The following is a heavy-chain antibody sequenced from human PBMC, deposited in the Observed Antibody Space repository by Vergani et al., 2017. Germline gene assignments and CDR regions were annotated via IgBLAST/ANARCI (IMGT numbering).Heavy chain of an antibody. V-gene: IGHV1-2*02. D-gene: IGHD6-13*01. J-gene: IGHJ6*03. Sequence: QVQLVQSGAEVKKPGASVKVSCKASGYTFTGYYMHWVRQAPGQGLEWMGWFNPNSGGTHYAQKFQGRVTMTRDTSISTAYMGLSRLRSDGTAVYYCARGVSSSWPYYYYYMDVWGKGTTVTVSS. CDR1: GYTFTGYY. CDR3: ARGVSSSWPYYYYYMDV. CDR2: FNPNSGGT.